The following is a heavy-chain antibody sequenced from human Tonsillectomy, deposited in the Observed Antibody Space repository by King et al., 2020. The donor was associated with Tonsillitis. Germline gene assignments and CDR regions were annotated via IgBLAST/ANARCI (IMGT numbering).Heavy chain of an antibody. CDR3: AREGGSFRHFDL. Sequence: QLVQSGAEVKEPGASLKVSCKASGYIFTNYYMHWVRQAPGQRLEWMGLINPSGTGTGYAQNFQGRITMTRDMSTGTDYMELSSLRSDDTAVYYCAREGGSFRHFDLWGRGTLVTVSS. CDR1: GYIFTNYY. V-gene: IGHV1-46*01. J-gene: IGHJ2*01. D-gene: IGHD2/OR15-2a*01. CDR2: INPSGTGT.